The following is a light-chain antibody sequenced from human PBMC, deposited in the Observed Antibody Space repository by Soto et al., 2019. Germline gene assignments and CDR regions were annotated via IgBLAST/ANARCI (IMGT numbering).Light chain of an antibody. V-gene: IGLV2-14*01. CDR2: EVS. CDR1: SSDVGVYNH. Sequence: QSVLTQPASVSGSPGQSITISCTGTSSDVGVYNHVSWYQQHPGKVPKLIIYEVSNRPSGVSNRFSGSKSGNTASLTISGLQAEDEADYYCNSYRDTSTFWVCGGGTKLTVL. J-gene: IGLJ3*02. CDR3: NSYRDTSTFWV.